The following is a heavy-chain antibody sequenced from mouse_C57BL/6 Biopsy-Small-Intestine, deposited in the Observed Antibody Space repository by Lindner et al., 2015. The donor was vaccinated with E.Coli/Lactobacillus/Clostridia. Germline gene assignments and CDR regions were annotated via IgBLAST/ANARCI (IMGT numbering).Heavy chain of an antibody. Sequence: VQLQESGAELVKPGASVKLSCKASGYTFTEYTIHWVKQRSGQGLEWIGWFYPGSGSIKYNEKFKDKATLTVDKSSSTAHMELRSLTSEDSAVYYCAREGYYYGSSYPAWFAYWGQGTLVTVSA. D-gene: IGHD1-1*01. J-gene: IGHJ3*01. CDR2: FYPGSGSI. CDR3: AREGYYYGSSYPAWFAY. CDR1: GYTFTEYT. V-gene: IGHV1-62-2*01.